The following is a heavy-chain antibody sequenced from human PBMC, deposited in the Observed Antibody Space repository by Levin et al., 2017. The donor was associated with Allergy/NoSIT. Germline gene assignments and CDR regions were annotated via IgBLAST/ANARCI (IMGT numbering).Heavy chain of an antibody. CDR2: ITSDGSSK. J-gene: IGHJ6*02. CDR3: AKGGDMDV. CDR1: GFSFSTYG. Sequence: PSETLSLTCAASGFSFSTYGIHWVRQAPGKGLEWVALITSDGSSKFFADSVKGRFTISRDNSKNTLHLQMNSLRPEDTAFYYCAKGGDMDVWGQGTTVTVSS. D-gene: IGHD3-10*01. V-gene: IGHV3-30*18.